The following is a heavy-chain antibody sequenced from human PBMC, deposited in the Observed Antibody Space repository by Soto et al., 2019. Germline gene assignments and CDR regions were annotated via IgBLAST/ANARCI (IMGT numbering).Heavy chain of an antibody. CDR1: GYTFTNYW. V-gene: IGHV5-51*01. CDR3: ARRGESSDWYIVDIPFDS. D-gene: IGHD6-19*01. Sequence: EVQLVQSGAEVKKPGESLKISCKTSGYTFTNYWIGWVRQMPGKGLEWLGIMNPGDSDTRYNPSFEGQITISADKSINTAYLQWHSLQAADTATYYCARRGESSDWYIVDIPFDSWGQGTLVTVSA. CDR2: MNPGDSDT. J-gene: IGHJ4*02.